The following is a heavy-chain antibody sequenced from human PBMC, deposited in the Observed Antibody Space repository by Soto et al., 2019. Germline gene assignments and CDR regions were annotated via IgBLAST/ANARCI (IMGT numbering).Heavy chain of an antibody. V-gene: IGHV1-18*01. CDR3: AGVGSGGWYVRWFDP. Sequence: QVQLVQSGAEVKKHGASVKVSCKASGYTFTRYGISWVRQAPGQGLEWMGWISAYNGNTNYAQKLQGRVTMTTDTSTSTAYMELRSLRSDDTAVYYWAGVGSGGWYVRWFDPWVQGTLVTFSS. CDR1: GYTFTRYG. D-gene: IGHD6-19*01. J-gene: IGHJ5*02. CDR2: ISAYNGNT.